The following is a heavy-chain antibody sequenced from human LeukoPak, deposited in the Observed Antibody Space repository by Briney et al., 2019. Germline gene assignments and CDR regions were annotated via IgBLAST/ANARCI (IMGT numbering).Heavy chain of an antibody. J-gene: IGHJ4*02. CDR2: INHSGST. CDR1: GGSFSGYY. Sequence: KPSETLSLTCVVYGGSFSGYYWSWIRQPPGKGLEWIGEINHSGSTNYNPSLKSRVTISVDTSKNQFSLKLSSVTAADTAVYYCARVGGSYYSGDDYWGQGTLVTVSS. CDR3: ARVGGSYYSGDDY. V-gene: IGHV4-34*01. D-gene: IGHD1-26*01.